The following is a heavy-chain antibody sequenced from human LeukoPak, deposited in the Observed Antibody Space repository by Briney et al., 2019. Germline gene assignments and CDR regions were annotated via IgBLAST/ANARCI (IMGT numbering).Heavy chain of an antibody. J-gene: IGHJ6*03. Sequence: SETLSLTCTVSGGSISSYYWSWIRQPAGKGLEWIGRIYTSGSTNYNPSLKSRVTMSVDTSKNQFSLKLSSVTAADTAVYYCARERTRGYSGYDLFGAYYYYYMDVWGKGTTVTISS. CDR3: ARERTRGYSGYDLFGAYYYYYMDV. D-gene: IGHD5-12*01. V-gene: IGHV4-4*07. CDR1: GGSISSYY. CDR2: IYTSGST.